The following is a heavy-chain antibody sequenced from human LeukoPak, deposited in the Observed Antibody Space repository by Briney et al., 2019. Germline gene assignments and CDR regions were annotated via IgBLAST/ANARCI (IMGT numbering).Heavy chain of an antibody. D-gene: IGHD1-26*01. CDR2: ISAYNGNT. CDR1: GYTFTSYG. J-gene: IGHJ4*02. V-gene: IGHV1-18*01. Sequence: GASVKVSCKASGYTFTSYGISWVRQAPGQGPEWMGWISAYNGNTNYAQKLQGRVTMTTDTSTSTVYMELSSLRSEDTAVYYCARSEGATLFGYWGQGTLVTVSS. CDR3: ARSEGATLFGY.